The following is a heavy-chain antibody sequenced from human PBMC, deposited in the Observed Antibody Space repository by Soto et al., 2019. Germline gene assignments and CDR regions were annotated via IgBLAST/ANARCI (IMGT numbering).Heavy chain of an antibody. CDR2: ISGSGGST. V-gene: IGHV3-23*01. CDR3: AKDFSGSYFISCAFDI. J-gene: IGHJ3*02. Sequence: EVQLLESGGGLVQPGGSLRLSCAASGFTFSSYAMSWVRQAPGKGLEWVSAISGSGGSTYYADSVKGRFTISRDNSKNTLYLQMNSLRAEDTAVYYCAKDFSGSYFISCAFDIWGQGTMVTVSS. D-gene: IGHD1-26*01. CDR1: GFTFSSYA.